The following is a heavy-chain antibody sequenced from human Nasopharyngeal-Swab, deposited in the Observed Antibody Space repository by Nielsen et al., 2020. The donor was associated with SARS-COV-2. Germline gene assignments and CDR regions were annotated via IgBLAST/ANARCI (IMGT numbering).Heavy chain of an antibody. Sequence: RQAPGKRLEWIGEINHSGSTNYNPSLKSRVTISVDTSKNQFSLKLSSVTAADTAVYYCARGVIAAAGGDYWGQGTLVTVSS. V-gene: IGHV4-34*01. CDR3: ARGVIAAAGGDY. D-gene: IGHD6-13*01. CDR2: INHSGST. J-gene: IGHJ4*02.